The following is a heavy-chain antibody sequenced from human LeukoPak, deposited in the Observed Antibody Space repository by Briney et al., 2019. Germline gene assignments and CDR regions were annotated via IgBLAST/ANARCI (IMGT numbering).Heavy chain of an antibody. J-gene: IGHJ4*02. V-gene: IGHV4-59*08. D-gene: IGHD3-10*01. CDR2: ISYSGST. Sequence: SETLSLTCAVSGGSISPYHWTWIRQPPGKGLEWIGYISYSGSTNYNPSLKSRVTISIDTSKSQFSLKLSSVTAADTAVYYCARHLDYYGSGSYEYWGQGTQVTVSS. CDR1: GGSISPYH. CDR3: ARHLDYYGSGSYEY.